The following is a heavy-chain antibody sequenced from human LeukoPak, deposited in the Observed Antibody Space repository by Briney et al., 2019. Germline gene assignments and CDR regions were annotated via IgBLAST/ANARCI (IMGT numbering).Heavy chain of an antibody. CDR1: GFTFSSYA. V-gene: IGHV3-23*01. CDR2: ISGSGGST. CDR3: AKGSRLGDPLYCSGGSCYGLFDY. Sequence: GGSLRLSCAASGFTFSSYAMSWVRQAPGMGLEWVPAISGSGGSTYYADSVKGRFTISRDNSKNTLYLQMNSLRAEDTAVYYCAKGSRLGDPLYCSGGSCYGLFDYWGQGTLVTVSS. J-gene: IGHJ4*02. D-gene: IGHD2-15*01.